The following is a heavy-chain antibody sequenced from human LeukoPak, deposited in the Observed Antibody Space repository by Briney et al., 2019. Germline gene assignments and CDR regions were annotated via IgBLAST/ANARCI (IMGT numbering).Heavy chain of an antibody. D-gene: IGHD3-22*01. CDR1: GFTFSSYA. J-gene: IGHJ4*02. V-gene: IGHV3-30*04. CDR2: ISYDGSNK. CDR3: ARDTYYDSSGYYCPVY. Sequence: HPGGSLRLSCAASGFTFSSYAMHWVRQAPGKGLEWVAVISYDGSNKYYADSVKGRFTISRDNSKNTLYLQMNSLRAEDTAVYYCARDTYYDSSGYYCPVYWGQGTLVTVSS.